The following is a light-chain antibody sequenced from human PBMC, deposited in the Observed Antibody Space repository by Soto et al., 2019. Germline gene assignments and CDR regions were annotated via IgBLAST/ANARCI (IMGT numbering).Light chain of an antibody. J-gene: IGLJ1*01. V-gene: IGLV2-8*01. CDR2: EVS. CDR1: SSDIGTYDY. Sequence: QSALTQPPSASGSLGQSVTISCTGTSSDIGTYDYVSWYQQHPGRAPKLIIFEVSKRPSGVPDRFSGSKSGNTASLIVSGLQPDDEAEYHCTSYTDDDFTFIFGAGTKVTVL. CDR3: TSYTDDDFTFI.